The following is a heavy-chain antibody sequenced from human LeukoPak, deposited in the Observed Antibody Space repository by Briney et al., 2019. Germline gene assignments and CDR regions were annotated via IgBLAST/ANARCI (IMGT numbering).Heavy chain of an antibody. V-gene: IGHV3-21*01. Sequence: GGSLRLSCAASGFTFSSYNMKWVRQAPGEGLEWVSSISRTGTYIYYADSVKGRFTVSRDNAQNSLYLKMNSLRVEDTAVYYCARVLETDCTGGGCYSGLDYWGQGTLVTVSS. CDR1: GFTFSSYN. J-gene: IGHJ4*02. CDR2: ISRTGTYI. D-gene: IGHD2-15*01. CDR3: ARVLETDCTGGGCYSGLDY.